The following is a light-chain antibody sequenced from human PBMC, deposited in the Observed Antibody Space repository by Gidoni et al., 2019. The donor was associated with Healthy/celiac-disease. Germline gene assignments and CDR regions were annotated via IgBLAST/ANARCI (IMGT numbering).Light chain of an antibody. CDR3: NSRDSSGNHLV. CDR1: SLSSYY. Sequence: SSALTQDPAVSMALGQTVRITCQGDSLSSYYASWYQQKPGQAPVLVIYGKNNRPSGIPDRFSGSSSGNTASLTITGAQAEDEADYYCNSRDSSGNHLVFGTGTKVTVL. CDR2: GKN. V-gene: IGLV3-19*01. J-gene: IGLJ1*01.